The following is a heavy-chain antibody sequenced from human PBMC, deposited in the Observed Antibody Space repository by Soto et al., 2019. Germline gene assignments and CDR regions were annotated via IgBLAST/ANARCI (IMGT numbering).Heavy chain of an antibody. CDR2: ISYDGSDK. J-gene: IGHJ4*02. CDR1: GFTFSRYA. V-gene: IGHV3-30*18. CDR3: AKALGELSPESYDY. Sequence: QVQLVESGGGVVQPGRSLRLSCAASGFTFSRYAMHWVRQAPGKGLEWVAVISYDGSDKYYADSVKGRFTISRDNSKNTLNLQMNSLRADDTDVYYCAKALGELSPESYDYWGQGTLITVSS. D-gene: IGHD3-16*02.